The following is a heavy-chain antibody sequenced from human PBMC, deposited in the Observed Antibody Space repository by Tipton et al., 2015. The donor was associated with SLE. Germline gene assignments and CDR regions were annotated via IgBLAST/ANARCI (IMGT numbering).Heavy chain of an antibody. CDR3: ATHPLGGSGCLQH. CDR2: ISAYNGNT. V-gene: IGHV1-18*01. Sequence: QLVQSGAEVKKPGASVKVSCTASGYTFTSYGISWVRQAPGQGLEWMGWISAYNGNTNYAQKLQGRVTMTTDTSTSTAYMELRSLRSDGWAVYYGATHPLGGSGCLQHWGQGTLVTVAS. D-gene: IGHD3-22*01. J-gene: IGHJ1*01. CDR1: GYTFTSYG.